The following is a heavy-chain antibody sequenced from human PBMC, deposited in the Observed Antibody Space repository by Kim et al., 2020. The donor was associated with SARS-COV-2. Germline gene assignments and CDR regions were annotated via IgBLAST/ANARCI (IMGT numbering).Heavy chain of an antibody. CDR1: GVTPSEIDFHNYD. Sequence: GGSLRLSCAASGVTPSEIDFHNYDLGWVRQAPGQGLEWVSVISGDGSPTFYADFAQGRFTISRDLSSHALFLQMNDLRAQDTGVYYCATTVKPFTSYFSDSGSVDYWGRGTLITVSS. D-gene: IGHD3-10*01. J-gene: IGHJ4*02. CDR2: ISGDGSPT. CDR3: ATTVKPFTSYFSDSGSVDY. V-gene: IGHV3-23*01.